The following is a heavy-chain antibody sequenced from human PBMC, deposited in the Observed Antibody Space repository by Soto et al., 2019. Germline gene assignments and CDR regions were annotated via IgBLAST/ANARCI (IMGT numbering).Heavy chain of an antibody. D-gene: IGHD2-2*01. CDR2: ISHDGSNK. CDR1: GFTFSSYV. CDR3: AKGRPDCARATCYLLVAFDI. J-gene: IGHJ3*02. Sequence: QVQLVQSGGGVVQPGRSLRLSCAASGFTFSSYVTHWVRQAPGKGLEWVAAISHDGSNKYYADSVKGRFTMSRDNSKNTLYLHMNSQRTEDADVYYCAKGRPDCARATCYLLVAFDIWVQGTMVTVSS. V-gene: IGHV3-30*18.